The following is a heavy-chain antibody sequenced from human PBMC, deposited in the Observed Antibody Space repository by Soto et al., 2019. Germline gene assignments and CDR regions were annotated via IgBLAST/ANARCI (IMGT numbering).Heavy chain of an antibody. V-gene: IGHV3-15*07. CDR2: IKSNTEGGTT. CDR3: TTGSVEGV. CDR1: GLTISHAW. J-gene: IGHJ6*02. D-gene: IGHD2-15*01. Sequence: EVQLVESGGGFIYPGGSLRLSCAASGLTISHAWMNWVRQAPGKGLEWVGRIKSNTEGGTTDYAAAVKGRFTVSRDDSKNTLYLQMNSRKTEDTAVYYCTTGSVEGVWGQGTTVTVSS.